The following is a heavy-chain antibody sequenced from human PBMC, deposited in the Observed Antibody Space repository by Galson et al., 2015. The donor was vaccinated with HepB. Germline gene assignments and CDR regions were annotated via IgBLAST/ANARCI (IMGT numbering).Heavy chain of an antibody. V-gene: IGHV4-34*01. CDR1: GGSFSGYY. Sequence: LSLTCAVYGGSFSGYYWSWIRQPPGKGLEWIGSIYYSGSTYYNPSLKSRVTISVDTSKNQFSLKLSSVTAADTAVYYCASSFSTVAGMGYWGQGTLVTVSS. D-gene: IGHD6-19*01. CDR3: ASSFSTVAGMGY. CDR2: IYYSGST. J-gene: IGHJ4*02.